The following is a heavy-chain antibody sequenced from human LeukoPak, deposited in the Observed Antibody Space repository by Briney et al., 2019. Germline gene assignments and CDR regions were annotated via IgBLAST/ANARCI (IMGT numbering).Heavy chain of an antibody. CDR3: AEGRLTIIVRTALDY. CDR1: GFTFSSYV. CDR2: ISGNGGSK. J-gene: IGHJ4*02. V-gene: IGHV3-23*01. Sequence: PGGSLRLSCAASGFTFSSYVMSWVRQAPGKGLDWVSAISGNGGSKYYPDSVKGRFTISRDNSKNTLYLQMNNLRAEDTAVYYSAEGRLTIIVRTALDYWGQGTLVTVSS. D-gene: IGHD3-22*01.